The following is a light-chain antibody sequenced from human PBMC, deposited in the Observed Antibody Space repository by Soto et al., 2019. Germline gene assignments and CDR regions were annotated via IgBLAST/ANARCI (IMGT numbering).Light chain of an antibody. CDR2: TAS. V-gene: IGKV1-9*01. J-gene: IGKJ5*01. CDR1: QGISNY. CDR3: QERQSHMLT. Sequence: PSFVALYIGSMVTITFRASQGISNYLAWYQQKPGKAPNLLIHTASSLQTGVPSRFSGSGSWTEFTLIIGSFQFEEFTTYYCQERQSHMLTSGEGTRLEIK.